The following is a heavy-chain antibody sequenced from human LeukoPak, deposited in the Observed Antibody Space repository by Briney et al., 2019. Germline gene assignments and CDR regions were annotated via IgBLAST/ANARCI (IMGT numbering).Heavy chain of an antibody. Sequence: GGSLRLSCEASGFTFGTFWMSWVRQAPGKGLEWVANIKQGGSEKNYVDSVKGRFTIARDDAKNSLYLQMNSLRAEDTAVYFCARDKGGMVPFDYWGQGTLVTVSS. D-gene: IGHD3-10*01. J-gene: IGHJ4*02. CDR3: ARDKGGMVPFDY. V-gene: IGHV3-7*01. CDR1: GFTFGTFW. CDR2: IKQGGSEK.